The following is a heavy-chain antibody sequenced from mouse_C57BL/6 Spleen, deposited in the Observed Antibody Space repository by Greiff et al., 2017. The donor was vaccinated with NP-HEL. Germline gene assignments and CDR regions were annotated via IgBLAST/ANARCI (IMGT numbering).Heavy chain of an antibody. V-gene: IGHV1-53*01. CDR3: ARSAYYYGSSYHYAMDY. Sequence: QVQLQQSGTELVKPGASVKLSCKASGYTFTSYWMHWVKQRPGQGLEWIGNINPSNGGTNYNEKFKSKATLTVDKSSSTAYMQLSSLTSEDSAVYYCARSAYYYGSSYHYAMDYWGQGTSVTVSS. J-gene: IGHJ4*01. CDR2: INPSNGGT. CDR1: GYTFTSYW. D-gene: IGHD1-1*01.